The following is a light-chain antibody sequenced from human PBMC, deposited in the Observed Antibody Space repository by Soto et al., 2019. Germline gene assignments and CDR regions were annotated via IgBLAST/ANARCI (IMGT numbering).Light chain of an antibody. J-gene: IGKJ1*01. Sequence: EIVMTQSPGTLSLSPGERATLSCRASQSVNSYLAWYQQKPGQAPRLLIYGTSSRASAISDRFSGSGSGTDFTLTISRLEPEDFAVYYCQHYGSSPWTFGQRTKV. CDR3: QHYGSSPWT. CDR2: GTS. V-gene: IGKV3-20*01. CDR1: QSVNSY.